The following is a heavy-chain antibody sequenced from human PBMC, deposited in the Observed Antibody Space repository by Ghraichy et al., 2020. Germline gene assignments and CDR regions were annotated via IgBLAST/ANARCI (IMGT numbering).Heavy chain of an antibody. CDR1: GGSFSVYY. CDR3: ANSLAPYVVDY. Sequence: SETLSLTCAVYGGSFSVYYWSWIRQPPGKGLEGFGEIDHSGSTKYNPSLKSRVTMSKDTFKKQFSLKLSSVTAADTAVSYCANSLAPYVVDYWGQGTLVTVSS. V-gene: IGHV4-34*01. J-gene: IGHJ4*02. D-gene: IGHD3-16*01. CDR2: IDHSGST.